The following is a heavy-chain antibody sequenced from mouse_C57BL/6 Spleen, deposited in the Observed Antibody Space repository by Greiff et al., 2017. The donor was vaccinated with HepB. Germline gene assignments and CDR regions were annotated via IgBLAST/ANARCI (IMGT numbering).Heavy chain of an antibody. CDR1: GYAFSSYW. V-gene: IGHV1-80*01. D-gene: IGHD1-1*01. Sequence: VQLQQSGAGLVKPGASVKISCKASGYAFSSYWMNWVKQRPGKGLEWIGQIYPGDGDTNYNGKFKGKATLTADKSSSTAYMQLSSLTSEDSAVYFCARSGYYYGSSYGWYFDVWGTGTTVTVSS. CDR2: IYPGDGDT. CDR3: ARSGYYYGSSYGWYFDV. J-gene: IGHJ1*03.